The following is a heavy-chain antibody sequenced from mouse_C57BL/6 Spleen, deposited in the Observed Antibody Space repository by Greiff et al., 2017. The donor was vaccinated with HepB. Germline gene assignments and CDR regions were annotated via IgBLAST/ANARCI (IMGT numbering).Heavy chain of an antibody. V-gene: IGHV1-54*01. CDR1: GYAFTNYL. J-gene: IGHJ3*01. Sequence: VQLQQSGAELVRPGTSVKVSCKASGYAFTNYLIEWVKQRPGQGLEWIGVINPGSGGTNYNEKFKGKATLTADKSYSTAYMQLSSLTSEDSAVYFCARSDYDWFAYWAKGLWSLSLQ. D-gene: IGHD2-4*01. CDR3: ARSDYDWFAY. CDR2: INPGSGGT.